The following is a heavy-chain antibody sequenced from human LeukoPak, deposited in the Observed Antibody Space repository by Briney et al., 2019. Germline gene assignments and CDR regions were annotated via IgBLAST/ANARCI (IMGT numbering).Heavy chain of an antibody. J-gene: IGHJ4*02. V-gene: IGHV4-59*01. CDR3: ATHPPKLCTGGSCSDY. CDR2: IYYSGST. Sequence: SETLSLTCTVSGGSISSYSWSWIRQHPGKGLEWIGYIYYSGSTNYNPSLKSRVTISIDTSKNQSSLKLSSVTAADTAVYYCATHPPKLCTGGSCSDYWGQGTLVTVSS. CDR1: GGSISSYS. D-gene: IGHD2-15*01.